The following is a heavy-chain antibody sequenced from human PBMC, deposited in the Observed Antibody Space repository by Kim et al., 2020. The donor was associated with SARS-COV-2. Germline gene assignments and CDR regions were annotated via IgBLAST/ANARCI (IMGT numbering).Heavy chain of an antibody. Sequence: YYADSVTVRFTISRDNSKNTLYLQMNSLRAEDTAMYYCAREGAVAGHIDYWGQGTLVTVST. J-gene: IGHJ4*02. V-gene: IGHV3-53*01. CDR3: AREGAVAGHIDY. D-gene: IGHD6-19*01.